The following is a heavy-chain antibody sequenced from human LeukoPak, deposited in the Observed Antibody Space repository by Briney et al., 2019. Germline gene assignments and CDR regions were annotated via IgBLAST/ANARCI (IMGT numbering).Heavy chain of an antibody. J-gene: IGHJ4*02. CDR3: ARDLYGDFAPSYYFDY. CDR1: GFTFSSYS. Sequence: PGGSLRLSCAASGFTFSSYSMNWVRQAPGKGLEWVSSISSSSSYIYYADSVKGRFTISRDNAKNSLYLQMNSLRAEDTAVYYCARDLYGDFAPSYYFDYWGQGTLVTVSS. V-gene: IGHV3-21*01. D-gene: IGHD4-17*01. CDR2: ISSSSSYI.